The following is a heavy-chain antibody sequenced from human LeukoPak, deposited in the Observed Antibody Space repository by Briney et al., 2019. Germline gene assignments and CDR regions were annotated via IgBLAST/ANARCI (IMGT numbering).Heavy chain of an antibody. CDR2: INPNSGGT. J-gene: IGHJ6*03. Sequence: ASVKVSCKASGYTFTGYYMHWVRQAPGQGLEWMGWINPNSGGTNYAKKFQGRVTMTRDTSISTAYMELSRLRSDDTAVYYCARGVYYDIFRSPYYYYMDVWGKGTTVTISS. CDR3: ARGVYYDIFRSPYYYYMDV. D-gene: IGHD3-9*01. V-gene: IGHV1-2*02. CDR1: GYTFTGYY.